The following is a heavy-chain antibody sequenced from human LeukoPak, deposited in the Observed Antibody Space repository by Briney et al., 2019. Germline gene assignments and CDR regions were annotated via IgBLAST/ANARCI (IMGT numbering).Heavy chain of an antibody. J-gene: IGHJ3*02. CDR1: GFTFSCFW. Sequence: GGSLRLSCSASGFTFSCFWLTWDRQAPGKGLEWVANIKVEGSAKHYVDSVKGRFSIYRENAKNSLDLQMSSLGAEDTAVYYCARVRENAAFDIWGQGTTVIVSS. V-gene: IGHV3-7*04. CDR3: ARVRENAAFDI. CDR2: IKVEGSAK.